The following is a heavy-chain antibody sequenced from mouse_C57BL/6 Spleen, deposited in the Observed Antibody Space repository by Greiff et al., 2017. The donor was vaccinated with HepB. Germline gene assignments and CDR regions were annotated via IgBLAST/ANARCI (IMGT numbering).Heavy chain of an antibody. D-gene: IGHD2-5*01. CDR2: IDPSDSYT. CDR3: ARYSNYDAMDY. CDR1: GYTFTSYW. Sequence: VQLQQSGAELVMPGASVKLSCKASGYTFTSYWMHWVKQRPGQGLEWIGEIDPSDSYTNYNQKFKGKSTLTVDKSSSTDYMQLSSLTSEDSAGYCYARYSNYDAMDYWGQGTSVTVSS. J-gene: IGHJ4*01. V-gene: IGHV1-69*01.